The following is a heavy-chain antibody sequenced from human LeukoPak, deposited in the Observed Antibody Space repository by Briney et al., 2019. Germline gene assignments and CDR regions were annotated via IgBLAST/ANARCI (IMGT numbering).Heavy chain of an antibody. CDR2: IYYSGYT. CDR1: GSSISSYY. Sequence: PSETLSLTCTVSGSSISSYYWSWIRQPPGKGLEWIGDIYYSGYTNYNPSLKSRVTISVDTSKNQFSLKLSSVTAADTAVYYCARSLKCRWGSLPTRNYAFDIWGQGTMVTVSS. V-gene: IGHV4-59*12. D-gene: IGHD7-27*01. CDR3: ARSLKCRWGSLPTRNYAFDI. J-gene: IGHJ3*02.